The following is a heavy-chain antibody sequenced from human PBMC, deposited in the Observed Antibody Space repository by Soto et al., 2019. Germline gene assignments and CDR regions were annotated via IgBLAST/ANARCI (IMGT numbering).Heavy chain of an antibody. D-gene: IGHD3-16*01. V-gene: IGHV3-48*03. CDR1: GLTFSRYE. J-gene: IGHJ3*01. Sequence: PGGSLRLSCAASGLTFSRYEMNWVRQAPGKGLEWIAYIHGSATTMYYADSVKGRFTISRDNAKNSLSLQLNSLRAEDTAVYYCATRSWGGGAFDFWGQGTTVTVSS. CDR2: IHGSATTM. CDR3: ATRSWGGGAFDF.